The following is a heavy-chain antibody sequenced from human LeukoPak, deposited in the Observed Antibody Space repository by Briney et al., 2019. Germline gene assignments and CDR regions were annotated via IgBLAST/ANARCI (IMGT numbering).Heavy chain of an antibody. V-gene: IGHV3-33*01. CDR2: MWYDGSNE. Sequence: GGSLRLSCVASRFNFNTHGMHWVRQAPGKGLEWVAVMWYDGSNEYYADSVKGRFTISRDNSKNTLYLQMNSLRVEDTAVYYCARERRYFDWIPDGMDVWGQGTTVTVSS. D-gene: IGHD3-9*01. J-gene: IGHJ6*02. CDR3: ARERRYFDWIPDGMDV. CDR1: RFNFNTHG.